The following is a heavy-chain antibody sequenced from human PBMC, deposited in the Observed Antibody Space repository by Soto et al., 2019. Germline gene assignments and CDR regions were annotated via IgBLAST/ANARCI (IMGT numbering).Heavy chain of an antibody. CDR3: ARQASGYYYGWFDP. CDR2: INHSGST. J-gene: IGHJ5*02. V-gene: IGHV4-34*01. Sequence: SETLSLTCAVYGGSFSGYDWSWIRQPPGKGLEWIGEINHSGSTNYNPSLKSRVTISVDTSKNQFSLKLSSVTAADTAVYYCARQASGYYYGWFDPWGQGTLVTVSS. D-gene: IGHD3-22*01. CDR1: GGSFSGYD.